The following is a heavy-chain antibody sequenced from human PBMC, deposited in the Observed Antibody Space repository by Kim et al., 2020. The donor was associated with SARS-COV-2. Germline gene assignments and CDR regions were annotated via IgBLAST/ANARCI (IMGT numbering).Heavy chain of an antibody. V-gene: IGHV3-30*04. CDR2: ISSDGTQK. J-gene: IGHJ4*01. Sequence: GGSLRPSCATSGFAFSDSPLHWVRQSPGTGLEWVALISSDGTQKNYANSVRGRFTISRDISKRTLFLQMNSLRPEDTAVYYCATDWAAFSSGTYVFDFWG. CDR3: ATDWAAFSSGTYVFDF. D-gene: IGHD3-10*01. CDR1: GFAFSDSP.